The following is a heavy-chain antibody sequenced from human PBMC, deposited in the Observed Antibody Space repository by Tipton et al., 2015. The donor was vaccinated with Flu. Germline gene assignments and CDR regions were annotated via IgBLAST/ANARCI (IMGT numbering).Heavy chain of an antibody. CDR1: GYSFSNYW. CDR3: ARLLRESSGYGCFDH. J-gene: IGHJ4*02. D-gene: IGHD3-22*01. V-gene: IGHV5-51*03. CDR2: IYPGDSDI. Sequence: VQLVQSGAEVKEPGESLKISCKGSGYSFSNYWIAWVRQMPGKGLEWLGIIYPGDSDIRYSPSFLGQVTLSADKSISTAYLQWSSLKASDTALYYCARLLRESSGYGCFDHWGQGTLVSVSS.